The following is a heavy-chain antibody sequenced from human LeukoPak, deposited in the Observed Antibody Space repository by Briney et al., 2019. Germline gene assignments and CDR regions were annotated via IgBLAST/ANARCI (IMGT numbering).Heavy chain of an antibody. D-gene: IGHD3-10*01. J-gene: IGHJ1*01. CDR1: GFTFDEYG. V-gene: IGHV3-20*04. CDR2: ISLNGGSR. Sequence: PGGFLRLSCASSGFTFDEYGMSWVRQAPGKGLEWVSGISLNGGSRVYADSVKGRFTISRDNAKNSLSLQMNSLRAEDTALYYCVRGITMFQHWGQGTLVTVSS. CDR3: VRGITMFQH.